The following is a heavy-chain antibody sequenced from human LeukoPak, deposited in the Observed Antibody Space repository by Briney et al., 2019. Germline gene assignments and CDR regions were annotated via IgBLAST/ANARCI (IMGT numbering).Heavy chain of an antibody. D-gene: IGHD3-3*01. CDR3: ARGIPRFLEWLRTYYYGMDV. V-gene: IGHV7-4-1*02. Sequence: ASVTVSFKASGYTFTSYAMNWVRQAPGQGLEWMGWINTNTGNPTYAQGFTGRFVFSLDTSVSTAYLQISSLKAEDTAVYYCARGIPRFLEWLRTYYYGMDVWGQGTTVTVSS. CDR1: GYTFTSYA. J-gene: IGHJ6*02. CDR2: INTNTGNP.